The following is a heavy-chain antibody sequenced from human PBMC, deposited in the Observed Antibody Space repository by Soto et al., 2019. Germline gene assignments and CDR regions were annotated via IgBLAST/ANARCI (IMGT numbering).Heavy chain of an antibody. Sequence: GGSLRLSCAASGFTFSSYAMSWVRQAPGKGLEWVSAISGSGGSTYYADSVKGRFTISRDNSKNTLYLQMNSLRAEDTAVYYCAKGTGDIMTPHYYFDYWGQGTLVTVSS. V-gene: IGHV3-23*01. CDR1: GFTFSSYA. J-gene: IGHJ4*02. CDR3: AKGTGDIMTPHYYFDY. CDR2: ISGSGGST. D-gene: IGHD3-9*01.